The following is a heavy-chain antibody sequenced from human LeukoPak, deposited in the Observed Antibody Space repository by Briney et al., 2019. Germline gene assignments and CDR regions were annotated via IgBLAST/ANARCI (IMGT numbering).Heavy chain of an antibody. J-gene: IGHJ4*02. Sequence: SETLSLTCAVYGGSFSGYYWSWIRQPPGKGLEWIGYIYYSGSTNYNPSLKSRVTISVDTSKNQFSLKLSSVTAADTAVYYCARTYYDFWSYYFDYWGQGTLVTVSS. CDR2: IYYSGST. CDR1: GGSFSGYY. V-gene: IGHV4-59*01. CDR3: ARTYYDFWSYYFDY. D-gene: IGHD3-3*01.